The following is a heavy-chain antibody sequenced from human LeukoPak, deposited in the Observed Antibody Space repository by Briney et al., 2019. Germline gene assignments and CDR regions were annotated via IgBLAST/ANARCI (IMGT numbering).Heavy chain of an antibody. CDR1: GFTFSSYR. CDR2: ISSSSSTI. V-gene: IGHV3-48*02. D-gene: IGHD5-12*01. CDR3: ARDTWDPRGYSGYEHKSFDY. Sequence: GGSLRLSCAASGFTFSSYRMNWVRQAPGKGLEWVSYISSSSSTIYYADSVKGRFTISRDNAKNSLYLQMNSLRDEDTAVYYCARDTWDPRGYSGYEHKSFDYWGQGTLVTVSS. J-gene: IGHJ4*02.